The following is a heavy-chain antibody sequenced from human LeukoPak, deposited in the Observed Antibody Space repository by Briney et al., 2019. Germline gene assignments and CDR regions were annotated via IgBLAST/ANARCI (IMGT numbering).Heavy chain of an antibody. CDR3: ASFYHYGMDG. V-gene: IGHV3-66*01. CDR1: GFTVSSKD. J-gene: IGHJ6*01. Sequence: GGSLRLSCAASGFTVSSKDMTCVRQAPGKGLEGVSVIYSSGSTYYADSVKGRLTISRDNSKNTLYFQMNSLRAEDTAVYYCASFYHYGMDGWGQGTTVTVS. CDR2: IYSSGST. D-gene: IGHD3-16*02.